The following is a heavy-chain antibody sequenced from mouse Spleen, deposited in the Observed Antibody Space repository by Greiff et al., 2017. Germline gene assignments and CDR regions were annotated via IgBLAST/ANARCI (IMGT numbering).Heavy chain of an antibody. Sequence: QVQLQQPGAELVKPGASVKMSCKASGYTFTSYWITWVKQRPGQGLEWIGDIYPGSGSTNYNEKFKSKATLTVDTSSSTAYMQLSSLTSEDSAVYYCARRKEPDGYYDYWGQGTTLTVSS. CDR3: ARRKEPDGYYDY. CDR2: IYPGSGST. CDR1: GYTFTSYW. J-gene: IGHJ2*01. D-gene: IGHD2-3*01. V-gene: IGHV1-55*01.